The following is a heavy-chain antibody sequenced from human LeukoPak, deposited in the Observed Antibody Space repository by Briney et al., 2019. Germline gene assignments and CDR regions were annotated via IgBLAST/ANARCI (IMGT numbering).Heavy chain of an antibody. Sequence: GRSLRLSCAASGFTFSSYGMHWVRQAPGKGLEWVAAIWYDGSNKYYADSVKGRFTISRDNSKNTPYLQMNSLRAEDTAVYYCARIGSSGWLSWSAFDIWGQGTMVTVSS. CDR1: GFTFSSYG. CDR3: ARIGSSGWLSWSAFDI. CDR2: IWYDGSNK. V-gene: IGHV3-33*01. J-gene: IGHJ3*02. D-gene: IGHD6-19*01.